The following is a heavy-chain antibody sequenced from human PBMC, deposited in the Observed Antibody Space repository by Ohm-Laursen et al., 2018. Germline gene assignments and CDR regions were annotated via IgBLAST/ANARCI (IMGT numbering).Heavy chain of an antibody. CDR3: ARGDGYTGGVGDP. D-gene: IGHD5-24*01. Sequence: SSVKVSCKASGGTFSSYAISWVRQVPGQGLEWMGRIIPILGIANYAQKFQGRVTITADKSTSTAYMELSSLRSEDTAVYYCARGDGYTGGVGDPWGQGTLVTVSS. J-gene: IGHJ5*02. V-gene: IGHV1-69*04. CDR2: IIPILGIA. CDR1: GGTFSSYA.